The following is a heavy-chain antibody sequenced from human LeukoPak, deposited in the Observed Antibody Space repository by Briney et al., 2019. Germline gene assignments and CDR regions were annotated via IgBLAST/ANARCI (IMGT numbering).Heavy chain of an antibody. CDR3: AKDIRDGYNPALWAFAI. CDR1: GFTFSSYA. V-gene: IGHV3-23*01. CDR2: IIGSGGST. J-gene: IGHJ3*02. Sequence: GGSLRLSCAASGFTFSSYAMSWLRPAPGKGLEWVSDIIGSGGSTYYADSVKGRFTISRDNSKNTLYLQMHSLRAVDTAVYYCAKDIRDGYNPALWAFAIWGQGTMVTVSS. D-gene: IGHD5-24*01.